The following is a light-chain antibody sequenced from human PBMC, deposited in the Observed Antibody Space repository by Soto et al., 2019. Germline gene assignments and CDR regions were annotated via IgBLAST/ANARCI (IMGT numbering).Light chain of an antibody. V-gene: IGLV2-11*01. CDR1: SGDVGTYNY. J-gene: IGLJ3*02. CDR2: DVS. Sequence: QSALTQPRSVSGSPGQSVTISCTGTSGDVGTYNYVSWYQHHPGKAPKVIIYDVSKRPSGVPDRFSGSKSANTASLTISGLQAEDEADYYCCSYAGSYSFMFGGGTKLT. CDR3: CSYAGSYSFM.